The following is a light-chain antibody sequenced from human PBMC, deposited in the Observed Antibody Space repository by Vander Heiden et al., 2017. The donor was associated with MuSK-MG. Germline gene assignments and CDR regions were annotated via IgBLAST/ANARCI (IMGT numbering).Light chain of an antibody. CDR3: LQDHSSPLS. J-gene: IGKJ4*01. Sequence: NVMTQPPDPLTVPLGERATTTCKPSQNALYSSNSKNYLAWYQQKPGQPPKLLIYWGSTRESGVPDRFSGSGSGTDFTLTISSLQAEDVAVYYCLQDHSSPLSFGGGTKVEI. CDR2: WGS. V-gene: IGKV4-1*01. CDR1: QNALYSSNSKNY.